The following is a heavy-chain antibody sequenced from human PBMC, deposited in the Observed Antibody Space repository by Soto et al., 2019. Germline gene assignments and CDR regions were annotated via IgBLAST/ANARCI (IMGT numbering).Heavy chain of an antibody. CDR2: ITTSGSTV. D-gene: IGHD4-17*01. J-gene: IGHJ4*02. V-gene: IGHV3-48*02. CDR3: VRVYYGDCDY. Sequence: EVQLVESGGGLVQPGGSLRLSCAASGFTFSSHSMNWVRQAPGKGLEWVSHITTSGSTVYYADSVKGRFTISRDNAKDSLYLQMNSLRDDDTAVYYCVRVYYGDCDYWGQGTLVTVSS. CDR1: GFTFSSHS.